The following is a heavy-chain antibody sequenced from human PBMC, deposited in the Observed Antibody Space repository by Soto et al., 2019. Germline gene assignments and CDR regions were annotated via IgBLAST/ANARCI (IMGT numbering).Heavy chain of an antibody. CDR2: ISTYNGDT. CDR3: ARGGVAPYYYYGMDV. V-gene: IGHV1-18*01. J-gene: IGHJ6*02. CDR1: GYTFTRSG. Sequence: GASVKVSCKASGYTFTRSGISWVRQAPGQGLEWMGWISTYNGDTNYAQTFQGRVTMTTDTSTSTVHMEVRSLRSDDTAVYYCARGGVAPYYYYGMDVWGQGPPVTVSS. D-gene: IGHD5-12*01.